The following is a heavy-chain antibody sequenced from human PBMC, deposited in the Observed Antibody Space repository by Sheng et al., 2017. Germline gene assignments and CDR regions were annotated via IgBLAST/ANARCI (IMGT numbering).Heavy chain of an antibody. D-gene: IGHD3-3*01. CDR1: GFTVSSNY. Sequence: EVQLVESGGGLIQPGGSLRLSCAASGFTVSSNYMSWVRQAPGKGLEWVSVIYSGGSTYYADSVKGRFTISRDNSKNTLYLQMNSLRAEDTAVYYCAHSFRFLEWVTDYWGQGTLVTVSS. V-gene: IGHV3-53*01. CDR2: IYSGGST. CDR3: AHSFRFLEWVTDY. J-gene: IGHJ4*02.